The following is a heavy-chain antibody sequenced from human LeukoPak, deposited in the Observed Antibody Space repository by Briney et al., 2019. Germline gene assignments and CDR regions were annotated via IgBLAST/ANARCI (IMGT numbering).Heavy chain of an antibody. J-gene: IGHJ3*02. V-gene: IGHV4-34*01. CDR1: GGSFSGYY. CDR3: ARGLGGHYYVVHAFDI. Sequence: SETLSLTCAVYGGSFSGYYWSWIRQPPGKGLEWIGEINHSGSTNYNPSLKSRVTISVDTSKNQFSLKLSSVTAADTAVYYCARGLGGHYYVVHAFDIGGQGTMVTVPS. CDR2: INHSGST. D-gene: IGHD3-22*01.